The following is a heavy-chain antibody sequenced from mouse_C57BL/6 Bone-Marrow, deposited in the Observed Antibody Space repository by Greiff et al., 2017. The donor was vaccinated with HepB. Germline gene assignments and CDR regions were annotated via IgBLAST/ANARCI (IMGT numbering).Heavy chain of an antibody. V-gene: IGHV5-12*01. CDR1: GFTFSDYY. CDR2: ISNGGGST. J-gene: IGHJ1*03. CDR3: ARRDYGSSYWYFDV. Sequence: LVESGGGLVQPGGSLKLSCAASGFTFSDYYMYWVRQTPEKRLEWVAYISNGGGSTYYPDTVKGRFTISRDNAKNTLYLQMSRLKSEDTAMYYCARRDYGSSYWYFDVWGTGTTVTVSS. D-gene: IGHD1-1*01.